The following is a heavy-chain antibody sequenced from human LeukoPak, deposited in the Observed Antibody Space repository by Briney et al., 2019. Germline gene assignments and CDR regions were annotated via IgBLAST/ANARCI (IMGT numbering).Heavy chain of an antibody. D-gene: IGHD3-22*01. V-gene: IGHV4-39*02. CDR2: ISDSGNT. CDR3: AREVEYYDSSGYRPHAFDI. J-gene: IGHJ3*02. Sequence: SETLSLTCTVSGGSISNRSYYWGWIRQPPGKGLEWIGKISDSGNTYYSPSLRSRVTISIDTSKNQFSLKLSSVTATDTAVYYCAREVEYYDSSGYRPHAFDIWGQGTLVTVSS. CDR1: GGSISNRSYY.